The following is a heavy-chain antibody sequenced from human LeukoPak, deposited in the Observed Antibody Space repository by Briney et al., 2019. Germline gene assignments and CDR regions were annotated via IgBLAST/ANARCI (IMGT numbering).Heavy chain of an antibody. CDR1: GITFSKYT. CDR2: ITKSSSSV. V-gene: IGHV3-21*01. Sequence: GGSLRLSCVVSGITFSKYTMTWVRQAPGKGLEWVSSITKSSSSVDYRDSVKGRFIISRDNAKNSLFLQLNNLRVEDTAIYYCASPVYWGQGALVTVSS. CDR3: ASPVY. J-gene: IGHJ4*02.